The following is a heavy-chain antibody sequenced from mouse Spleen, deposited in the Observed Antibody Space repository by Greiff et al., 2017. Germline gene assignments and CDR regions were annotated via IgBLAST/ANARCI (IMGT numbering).Heavy chain of an antibody. CDR1: GYTFTSYW. J-gene: IGHJ2*01. CDR3: ARVDENYFDY. V-gene: IGHV1-69*01. Sequence: QVQLKQPGAELVMPGASVKLSCKASGYTFTSYWMHWVKQRPGQGLEWIGEIDPSDSYTNYNQKFKGKATLTVDKSSSTAYMQLSSLTSEDSAVYYCARVDENYFDYWGQGTTLTVSS. CDR2: IDPSDSYT.